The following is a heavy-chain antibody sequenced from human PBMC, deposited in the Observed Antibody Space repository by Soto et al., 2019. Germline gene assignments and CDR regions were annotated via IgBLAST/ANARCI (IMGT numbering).Heavy chain of an antibody. CDR2: ISGTGVST. Sequence: GGSLRLSCAACGFSFSTDVMTWVRQAPGKGLEWVSGISGTGVSTYYADSVKGRFTISRDNSKNTLYLQMNSLRAEDTAVYYCAKGYRSFDYWGQGSVVTVSS. J-gene: IGHJ4*02. V-gene: IGHV3-23*01. D-gene: IGHD3-16*02. CDR1: GFSFSTDV. CDR3: AKGYRSFDY.